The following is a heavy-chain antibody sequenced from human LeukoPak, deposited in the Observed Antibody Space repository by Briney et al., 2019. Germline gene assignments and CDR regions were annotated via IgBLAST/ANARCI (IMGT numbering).Heavy chain of an antibody. CDR1: GFTFSSYG. D-gene: IGHD3-3*01. Sequence: PGGSLRLSCAASGFTFSSYGMHWVRQAPGKGLEWVAFIRYDGSNKYYADSVKGRFTISRDNSKNTLYLQMNSLRAEDTAVYYCAKDAVLALLEWLSVGYFDYWGQGTLVTVSS. CDR3: AKDAVLALLEWLSVGYFDY. J-gene: IGHJ4*02. V-gene: IGHV3-30*02. CDR2: IRYDGSNK.